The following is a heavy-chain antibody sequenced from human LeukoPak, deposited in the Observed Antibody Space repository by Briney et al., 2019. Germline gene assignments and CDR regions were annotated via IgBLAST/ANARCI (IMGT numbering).Heavy chain of an antibody. CDR2: ISGSSTYI. CDR1: GFTFSNYW. V-gene: IGHV3-21*01. D-gene: IGHD4-11*01. Sequence: GGSLRLSCAASGFTFSNYWMNWVRQAPGKGLEWVSSISGSSTYISYGDSMTGRFTISRDNAKNSLYLQTSSLRAEDTAVYYCTRDNSVDYWGQGTLVTVSS. CDR3: TRDNSVDY. J-gene: IGHJ4*02.